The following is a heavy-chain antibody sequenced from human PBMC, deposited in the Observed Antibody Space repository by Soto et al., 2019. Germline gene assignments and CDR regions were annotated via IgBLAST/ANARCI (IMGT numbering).Heavy chain of an antibody. J-gene: IGHJ4*02. V-gene: IGHV4-4*02. CDR3: ARGDSGYDPLDY. Sequence: QVQLQESGPGLVKPSGTLSLTCAVSGGSISSSNWWSWVRQPPGKGLEWIGEIYHSGSTNYNPSLKSRVTISLDKFKNQFSLKLSSVTAADTAVYYCARGDSGYDPLDYWGQGTLVTVSS. CDR1: GGSISSSNW. D-gene: IGHD5-12*01. CDR2: IYHSGST.